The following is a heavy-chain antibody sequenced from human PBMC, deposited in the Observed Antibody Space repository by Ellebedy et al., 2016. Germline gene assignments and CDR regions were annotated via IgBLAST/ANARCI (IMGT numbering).Heavy chain of an antibody. V-gene: IGHV3-7*01. D-gene: IGHD1-26*01. Sequence: GESLKISXAASGFTFSSYWMSWVRQAPGKGLEWVANIKQDGSEKYYVDSVKGRFTISRDNAKNSLYLQMNSLRAEDTAVYYCARDLNRWELLGFVDYWGQGTLVTVSS. J-gene: IGHJ4*02. CDR3: ARDLNRWELLGFVDY. CDR2: IKQDGSEK. CDR1: GFTFSSYW.